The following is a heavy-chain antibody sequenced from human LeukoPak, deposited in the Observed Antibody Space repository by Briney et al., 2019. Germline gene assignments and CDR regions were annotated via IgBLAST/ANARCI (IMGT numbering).Heavy chain of an antibody. Sequence: GGSLRLSCAASGFTFSSYSMNWVRQAPGKGLEWVSYISSSSSTIYYADSVKGRFTISRDNAKNSLYLQMNSLRAEDTAVYYCARDTTYYDFWSGYSDWGQGTLVTVSS. D-gene: IGHD3-3*01. J-gene: IGHJ4*02. CDR3: ARDTTYYDFWSGYSD. CDR1: GFTFSSYS. V-gene: IGHV3-48*01. CDR2: ISSSSSTI.